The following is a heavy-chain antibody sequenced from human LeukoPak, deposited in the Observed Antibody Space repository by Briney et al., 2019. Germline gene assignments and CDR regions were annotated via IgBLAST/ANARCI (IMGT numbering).Heavy chain of an antibody. Sequence: GGSLRLSCAASGFTFSSYAMSWVRQAPGKGLERVSAISGSGGSTYYADSVKGRFTISRDNSKNTLYLQMNSLRAEDTAVYYCAKDNDYYYDSSGYLNWGQGTLVTVSS. D-gene: IGHD3-22*01. V-gene: IGHV3-23*01. CDR3: AKDNDYYYDSSGYLN. CDR2: ISGSGGST. CDR1: GFTFSSYA. J-gene: IGHJ4*02.